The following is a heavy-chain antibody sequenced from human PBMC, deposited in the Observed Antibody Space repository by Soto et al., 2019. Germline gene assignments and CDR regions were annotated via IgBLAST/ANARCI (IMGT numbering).Heavy chain of an antibody. CDR2: ISGSGGST. D-gene: IGHD3-10*01. V-gene: IGHV3-23*01. J-gene: IGHJ4*02. CDR1: GFTFSSYA. Sequence: EVQLLESGGGLVQPGGSLRLSCAASGFTFSSYAMSWVRQAPGKGLEWVSAISGSGGSTYYADSVKGRFTISRDNSKKTSNLKRTGVRAEDTPVYYCAKENAGVTMVGGPQVLAYWGQGPRAPAPS. CDR3: AKENAGVTMVGGPQVLAY.